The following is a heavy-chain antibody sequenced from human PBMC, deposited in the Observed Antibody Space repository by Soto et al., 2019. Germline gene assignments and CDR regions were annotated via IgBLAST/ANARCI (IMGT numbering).Heavy chain of an antibody. V-gene: IGHV1-2*04. D-gene: IGHD3-10*01. Sequence: ASVKVSCKASGYTFTGYYMHWVRQAPGQGLEWMGWINPNSGGTNYAQKFQGWVTMTRDTSISTAYMEMSRLRSDDTAVYYCARAVTMVRGVITTLDAFDIWGQGKMVTVSS. J-gene: IGHJ3*02. CDR3: ARAVTMVRGVITTLDAFDI. CDR1: GYTFTGYY. CDR2: INPNSGGT.